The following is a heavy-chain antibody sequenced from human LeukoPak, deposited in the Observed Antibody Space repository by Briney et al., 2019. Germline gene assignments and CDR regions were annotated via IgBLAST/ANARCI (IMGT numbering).Heavy chain of an antibody. D-gene: IGHD3-22*01. CDR3: ARHAIDGSGYYFDYFDY. CDR1: GGSISSYSYY. J-gene: IGHJ4*02. Sequence: PSETLSLTCTVSGGSISSYSYYWGWIRQPPGKGLEWIGSIYYNGSTYYNPSLKSRVTISVDTSKNQFSLKLTSVTAADTAVYYCARHAIDGSGYYFDYFDYWGQGTLVTVSS. V-gene: IGHV4-39*01. CDR2: IYYNGST.